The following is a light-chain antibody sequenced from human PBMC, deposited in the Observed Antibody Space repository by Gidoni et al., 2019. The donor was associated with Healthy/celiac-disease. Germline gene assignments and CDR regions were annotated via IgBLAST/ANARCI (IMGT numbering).Light chain of an antibody. CDR1: QSVSSSY. Sequence: EIVMTQSPATLSLSPGERATLSCRASQSVSSSYLSWYQQKPGQAPRLLIYGASTRATGIPARFSDSGSGTDFTLTISSLQPEDFAVYYCQQDYNLRTFGQGTKVEIK. J-gene: IGKJ1*01. V-gene: IGKV3D-7*01. CDR2: GAS. CDR3: QQDYNLRT.